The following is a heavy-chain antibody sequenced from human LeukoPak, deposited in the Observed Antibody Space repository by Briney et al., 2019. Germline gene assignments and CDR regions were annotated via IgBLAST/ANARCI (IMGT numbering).Heavy chain of an antibody. Sequence: GGSLRLSCAASGFTFSKYWMLWVRQAPGKGLESVSRINTDGTVTTYADSVKGRFTGSRDNADNTMFLQMNSVRDEDTAVYYCATKQWLAPPPDSWGQGTPVTVSS. CDR2: INTDGTVT. D-gene: IGHD6-19*01. CDR1: GFTFSKYW. CDR3: ATKQWLAPPPDS. J-gene: IGHJ4*02. V-gene: IGHV3-74*01.